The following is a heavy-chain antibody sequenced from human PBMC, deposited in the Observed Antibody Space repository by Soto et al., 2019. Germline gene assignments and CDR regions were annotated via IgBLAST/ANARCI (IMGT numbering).Heavy chain of an antibody. D-gene: IGHD6-6*01. CDR2: ISYAGSNI. V-gene: IGHV3-30*03. CDR3: ARDSSEWGMAGRLDY. CDR1: GYTLSSYG. Sequence: VQLVESGGGLVNPGRSRSLSCAASGYTLSSYGMHGVRKPPGRGRDGVAVISYAGSNIYYADSVKGRFTISRDNSKNTLYLHLNSLRAEDTAVYYCARDSSEWGMAGRLDYWGQGTPVTVSS. J-gene: IGHJ4*02.